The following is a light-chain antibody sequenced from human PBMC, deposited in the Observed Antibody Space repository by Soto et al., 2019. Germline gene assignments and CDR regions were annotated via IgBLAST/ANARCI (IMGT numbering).Light chain of an antibody. V-gene: IGLV2-14*01. CDR1: NRDVGSYNL. CDR3: TSHLYSSGHFV. Sequence: QSVLTQPASVSGSPGQSITIACTGTNRDVGSYNLVSWYQQRPGEAPKLIISEVRNRPSGVSNRFSGSKSGNTASLTITGLQAEDEADYYCTSHLYSSGHFVFGTGTKVTVL. CDR2: EVR. J-gene: IGLJ1*01.